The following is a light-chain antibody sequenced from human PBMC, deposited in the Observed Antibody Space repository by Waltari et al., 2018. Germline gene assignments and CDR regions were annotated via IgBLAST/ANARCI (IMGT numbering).Light chain of an antibody. V-gene: IGKV3-20*01. J-gene: IGKJ1*01. CDR1: QGVGRA. CDR2: DAS. CDR3: QMYVRLPVT. Sequence: ARQGVGRALAWYQQKPGQAPRLLIYDASSRATGISDKFSGSGSGTDFSLTISRVEPEDFAVYFCQMYVRLPVTFGQGTKVEVK.